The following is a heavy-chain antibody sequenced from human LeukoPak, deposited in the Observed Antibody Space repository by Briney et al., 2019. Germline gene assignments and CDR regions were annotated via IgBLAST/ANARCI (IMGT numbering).Heavy chain of an antibody. Sequence: GGSLRLSCAASGFTFSSYAMNWVRQAPGKGLERVSGIGTSAGSTSYADSVKGWFTISRDNSRNTLYLQMNSLRVDDTAVYYCARDFIAARPDYWGQGTLVTVSS. V-gene: IGHV3-23*01. CDR3: ARDFIAARPDY. CDR1: GFTFSSYA. CDR2: IGTSAGST. J-gene: IGHJ4*02. D-gene: IGHD6-6*01.